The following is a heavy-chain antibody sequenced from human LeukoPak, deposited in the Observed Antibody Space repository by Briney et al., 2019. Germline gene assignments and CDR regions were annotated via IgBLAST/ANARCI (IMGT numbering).Heavy chain of an antibody. CDR2: IYHSGST. D-gene: IGHD1-26*01. CDR3: ARGERRVSGSRPNYYYYGMDV. V-gene: IGHV4-34*01. Sequence: SETLSLTCAVYGGSFSGYYWSWIRQPPGKGLEWIGEIYHSGSTNYNPSLKSRVTISLDMSKNQFSLNLSSVTAADTAMYYCARGERRVSGSRPNYYYYGMDVWGQGTTVNVSS. J-gene: IGHJ6*02. CDR1: GGSFSGYY.